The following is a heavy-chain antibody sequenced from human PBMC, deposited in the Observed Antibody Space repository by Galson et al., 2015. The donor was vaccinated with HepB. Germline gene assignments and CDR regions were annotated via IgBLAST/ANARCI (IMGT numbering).Heavy chain of an antibody. CDR3: AKMYSGSSIGAFHI. J-gene: IGHJ3*02. CDR2: ISTSGGST. CDR1: GFTFSSYA. Sequence: LRLSCAASGFTFSSYAMSWVRQAPGKGLEWVSTISTSGGSTYYADSVKGRFTISRDTSKNTLYLQMNSLRADDTAVYYCAKMYSGSSIGAFHIWGQGTMVTVSS. D-gene: IGHD6-6*01. V-gene: IGHV3-23*01.